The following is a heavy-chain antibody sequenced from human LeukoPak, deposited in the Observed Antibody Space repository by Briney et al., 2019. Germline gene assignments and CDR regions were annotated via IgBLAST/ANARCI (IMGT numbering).Heavy chain of an antibody. CDR2: NYHSGST. CDR3: ARGGSGSYYAPTDY. J-gene: IGHJ4*02. CDR1: GYSISSGYY. D-gene: IGHD3-10*01. Sequence: SETLSLTCPVSGYSISSGYYWGWIRQPPGKGLEWIGSNYHSGSTYYNPSLKSRVTISVDTSKNQFSLKLSSVIAADTAVYYCARGGSGSYYAPTDYWGQGTLVTVSS. V-gene: IGHV4-38-2*02.